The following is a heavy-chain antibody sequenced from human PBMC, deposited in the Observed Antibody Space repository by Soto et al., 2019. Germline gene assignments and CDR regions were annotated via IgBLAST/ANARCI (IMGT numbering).Heavy chain of an antibody. Sequence: PSETLSLTCTVSGGSISSSSYYWGWIRQPPGKGLEWIGSIYYSGSTYYNPSLKSRVTISVDTSKNQFSLKLSSVTAADTAVYYCARRNVLLWFGELLYAFDIWGQGTMVTV. CDR2: IYYSGST. CDR3: ARRNVLLWFGELLYAFDI. V-gene: IGHV4-39*01. CDR1: GGSISSSSYY. J-gene: IGHJ3*02. D-gene: IGHD3-10*01.